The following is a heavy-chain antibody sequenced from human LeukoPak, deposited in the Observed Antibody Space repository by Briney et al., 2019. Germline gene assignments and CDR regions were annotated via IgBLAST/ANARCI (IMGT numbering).Heavy chain of an antibody. D-gene: IGHD6-13*01. CDR2: ISYDGSNK. CDR1: GFTFSSYA. V-gene: IGHV3-30-3*01. J-gene: IGHJ4*02. Sequence: GGSLRLSCAASGFTFSSYAMHWVRQAPGKGLEWVAVISYDGSNKYYADSVKGRFTISRDNSKNTLYLQMNSLRAEDTAVYYCAREAAGIDYWGQGTLVTVSS. CDR3: AREAAGIDY.